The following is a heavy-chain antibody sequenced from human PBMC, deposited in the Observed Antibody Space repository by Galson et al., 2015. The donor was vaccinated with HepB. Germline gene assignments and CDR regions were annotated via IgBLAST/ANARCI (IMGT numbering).Heavy chain of an antibody. D-gene: IGHD6-13*01. CDR1: GFTFSSYS. CDR3: ARALGSSSWYVY. J-gene: IGHJ4*02. Sequence: PLRLSCAASGFTFSSYSMNWVRQAPGKGLEWVSSISSSSSYVYYADSVKGRFTISRDNAKNSLYLQMNSLRAEDTAVYYCARALGSSSWYVYWGQGTLVTVSS. CDR2: ISSSSSYV. V-gene: IGHV3-21*01.